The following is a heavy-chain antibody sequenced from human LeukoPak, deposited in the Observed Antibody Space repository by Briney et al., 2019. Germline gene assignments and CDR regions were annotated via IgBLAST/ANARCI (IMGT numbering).Heavy chain of an antibody. Sequence: ASVKVSCKVSGYTLTELSMHWVRQAPGKGLEWMGGFDPEDGETIYAQKFQGRVTMTEDTSTDTAYMELSSLRSEDTAVYYCAKDKSRSWAWDYWGQGTLVTVSS. D-gene: IGHD6-13*01. J-gene: IGHJ4*02. CDR3: AKDKSRSWAWDY. V-gene: IGHV1-24*01. CDR2: FDPEDGET. CDR1: GYTLTELS.